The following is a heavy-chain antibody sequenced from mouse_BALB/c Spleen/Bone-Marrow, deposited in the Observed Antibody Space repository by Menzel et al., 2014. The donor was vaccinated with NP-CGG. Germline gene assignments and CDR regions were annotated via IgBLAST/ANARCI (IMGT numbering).Heavy chain of an antibody. CDR2: IDPANGNT. CDR3: ARGYDEGLAY. D-gene: IGHD2-14*01. V-gene: IGHV14-3*02. J-gene: IGHJ3*01. Sequence: EVKLMESGAELVKPGASVKLSCTASGFNIKDTYMHWVKQRPEQGLEWIGRIDPANGNTKYDPKFQGKATITADTSSNTAYLQLSSLTSEDTAVYYCARGYDEGLAYWGQGTLVTVSA. CDR1: GFNIKDTY.